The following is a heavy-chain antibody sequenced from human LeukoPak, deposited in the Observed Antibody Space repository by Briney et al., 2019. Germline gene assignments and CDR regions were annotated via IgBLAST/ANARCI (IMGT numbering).Heavy chain of an antibody. CDR2: IYYSGST. J-gene: IGHJ5*02. V-gene: IGHV4-59*11. CDR3: ASRHTYNWFDP. CDR1: GGSISSHY. Sequence: SETLSLTCTVSGGSISSHYWCWIRQPPGKGLEWIWYIYYSGSTNYNPSLKSRVTISVDTSKNQFSLKLSSVTAADTAVYYCASRHTYNWFDPWGQGTLVTVSS. D-gene: IGHD3-16*01.